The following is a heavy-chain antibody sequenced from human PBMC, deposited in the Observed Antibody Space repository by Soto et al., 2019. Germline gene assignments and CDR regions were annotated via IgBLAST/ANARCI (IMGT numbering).Heavy chain of an antibody. V-gene: IGHV3-30*03. Sequence: GGSLRLSCAASGFTFSSYGMHWVRQAPGKGLEWVAVISYDGSNKYYADSVKGRFTISRDNSKNTLYLQMNSLRAEDTAVYYCATAKDHDSSGWYRYYYYGMDVWGQGTTVTVSS. CDR2: ISYDGSNK. J-gene: IGHJ6*02. CDR1: GFTFSSYG. D-gene: IGHD6-19*01. CDR3: ATAKDHDSSGWYRYYYYGMDV.